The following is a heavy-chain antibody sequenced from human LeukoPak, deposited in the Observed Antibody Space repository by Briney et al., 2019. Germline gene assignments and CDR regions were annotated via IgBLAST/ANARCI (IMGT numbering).Heavy chain of an antibody. CDR3: ARGRYSSTTYYFDS. D-gene: IGHD6-13*01. J-gene: IGHJ4*02. V-gene: IGHV3-74*01. CDR1: GFTFSSHW. Sequence: GGSLRLSCAASGFTFSSHWMHWVRQAPGKGLVWVSRINSDGSSISYADSVKGRFTISRDNAKNSLYLQMNSLRAEDTAIYYCARGRYSSTTYYFDSWGQGTLVTVSS. CDR2: INSDGSSI.